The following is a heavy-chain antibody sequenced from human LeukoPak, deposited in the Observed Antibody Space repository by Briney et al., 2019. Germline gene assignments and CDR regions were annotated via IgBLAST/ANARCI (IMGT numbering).Heavy chain of an antibody. CDR1: GFTFSSYW. CDR3: AREFDYDSSGYCC. D-gene: IGHD3-22*01. Sequence: GGFLRLSCAASGFTFSSYWMHWVRQAPGKGLVWVSRINSDGSSTSYADSVKGRFTISRDNAKNTLYLQMNSLRAEDTAVYYCAREFDYDSSGYCCWGQGTLVTVSS. J-gene: IGHJ4*02. V-gene: IGHV3-74*01. CDR2: INSDGSST.